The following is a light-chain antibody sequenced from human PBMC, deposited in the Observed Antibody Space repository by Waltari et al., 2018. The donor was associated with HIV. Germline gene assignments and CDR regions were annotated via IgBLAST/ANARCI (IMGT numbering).Light chain of an antibody. CDR3: QQSYSTPDT. Sequence: DIQMTQSPSSLSASVGDRVTITCRASQSISNSLNWYQQKPGKAPKLLIYAAYNLQSGVPSRFSGSGSGTDFTLTISSLQPEDFATYYCQQSYSTPDTFGQGTKLEIK. J-gene: IGKJ2*01. CDR1: QSISNS. V-gene: IGKV1-39*01. CDR2: AAY.